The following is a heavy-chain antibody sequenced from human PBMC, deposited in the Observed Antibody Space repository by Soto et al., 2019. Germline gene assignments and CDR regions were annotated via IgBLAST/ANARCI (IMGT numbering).Heavy chain of an antibody. Sequence: SETLSLTCTVSGGFISSSSYYWGWIRQPPGKGLEWIGSIYYSGSTYYNPSLKSRVTISVDTSKNQFSLKLSSVTAADTAVYYCARESERYFDWLPYHDDAFDIWGQGTMVTVS. CDR2: IYYSGST. J-gene: IGHJ3*02. D-gene: IGHD3-9*01. CDR1: GGFISSSSYY. CDR3: ARESERYFDWLPYHDDAFDI. V-gene: IGHV4-39*02.